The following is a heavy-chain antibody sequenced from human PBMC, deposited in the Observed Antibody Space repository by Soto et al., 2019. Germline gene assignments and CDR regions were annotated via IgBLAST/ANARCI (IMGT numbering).Heavy chain of an antibody. D-gene: IGHD1-26*01. J-gene: IGHJ4*02. Sequence: PGGSLRLSCAASGFTFSSYAMHWVRQAPGKGLEYVSAISSNGGGTYYANSVKGRFTISRDNSKNTLYLQMGSLRAEDMAVYYCARDFSGTGYFDYWGQGTLVTVSS. CDR3: ARDFSGTGYFDY. CDR2: ISSNGGGT. V-gene: IGHV3-64*01. CDR1: GFTFSSYA.